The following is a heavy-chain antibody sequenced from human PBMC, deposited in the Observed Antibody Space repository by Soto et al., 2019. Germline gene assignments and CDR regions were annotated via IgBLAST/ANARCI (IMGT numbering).Heavy chain of an antibody. Sequence: SETLSLTCTGSGGSISSSSYYWGWIRQPPGKGLEWIGSIYYSGSTYYNPSLKSRVTISVDTSKNQFSLKLDSVTAADTAVYYCARLGGYYPAFDSWGQGTLVTVSS. CDR3: ARLGGYYPAFDS. CDR1: GGSISSSSYY. D-gene: IGHD3-22*01. V-gene: IGHV4-39*01. CDR2: IYYSGST. J-gene: IGHJ4*02.